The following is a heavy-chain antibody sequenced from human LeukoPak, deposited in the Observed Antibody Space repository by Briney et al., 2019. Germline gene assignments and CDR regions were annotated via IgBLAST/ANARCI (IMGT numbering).Heavy chain of an antibody. J-gene: IGHJ4*02. CDR2: ISSSGITK. CDR1: GFTFSSYE. CDR3: TRAAVAGGPFDY. D-gene: IGHD6-19*01. V-gene: IGHV3-48*03. Sequence: GGSLRLSCAASGFTFSSYEMNWVRQAPGKGLEWVSYISSSGITKYYADSGKGRCTISRDNAKNSLYLQMNSLRAEDMAIYYCTRAAVAGGPFDYWGQGTLVTVSS.